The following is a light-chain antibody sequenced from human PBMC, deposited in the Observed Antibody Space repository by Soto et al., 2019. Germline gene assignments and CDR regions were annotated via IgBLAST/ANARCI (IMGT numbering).Light chain of an antibody. CDR3: QSYDSSLRVV. J-gene: IGLJ2*01. V-gene: IGLV1-40*01. CDR1: GSTIGAGYD. Sequence: QSVLTQPPSVSGAPGQRVTISCTGSGSTIGAGYDVHWYQQLPGTAPRLLIYDNTNRPSGVPDRFSGCKSGTSASLAISGLQGEDDADYYCQSYDSSLRVVFGGGTHLTVL. CDR2: DNT.